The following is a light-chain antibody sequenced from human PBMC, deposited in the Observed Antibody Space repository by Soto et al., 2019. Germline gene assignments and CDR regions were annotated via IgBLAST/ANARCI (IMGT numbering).Light chain of an antibody. CDR2: DVN. Sequence: QSALTQPASVSGSPGQSITISCTGTRSDIGAYNFVSWYQQHPGEGPKLILYDVNVRPSGVSNRFSGSKSGTTASLTISGLQAEDEADYYCPSWTTSPTMIFGGGTKVTVL. V-gene: IGLV2-14*03. CDR3: PSWTTSPTMI. CDR1: RSDIGAYNF. J-gene: IGLJ2*01.